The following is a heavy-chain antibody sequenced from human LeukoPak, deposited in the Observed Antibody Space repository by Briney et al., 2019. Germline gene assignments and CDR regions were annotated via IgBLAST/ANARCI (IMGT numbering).Heavy chain of an antibody. CDR1: GFTFSSYG. D-gene: IGHD2-2*01. J-gene: IGHJ5*02. CDR3: ARDHQLQNGNWFDP. Sequence: PGGSLRLSCAACGFTFSSYGMHWVRQAPGKGLEWVAAISYDGSSKYYADSVKGRFSVSRDNSKNTLYLQMSSLRPEDTAVYYCARDHQLQNGNWFDPWGKGTLVTVSS. V-gene: IGHV3-30*03. CDR2: ISYDGSSK.